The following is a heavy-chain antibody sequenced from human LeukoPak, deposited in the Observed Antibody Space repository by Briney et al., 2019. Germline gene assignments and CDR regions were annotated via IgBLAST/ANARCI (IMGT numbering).Heavy chain of an antibody. J-gene: IGHJ6*02. D-gene: IGHD2-15*01. Sequence: GASVKVSCKASGYTFTSYGISWVRQAPGQGLEWMGWISAYNGNTNYAQKLQGRVTMTTDTSTSTAYMELRSLRSDDTAVYYCASCGSCCSDYYYYYGMDVWGQGTTVTVSS. V-gene: IGHV1-18*01. CDR3: ASCGSCCSDYYYYYGMDV. CDR1: GYTFTSYG. CDR2: ISAYNGNT.